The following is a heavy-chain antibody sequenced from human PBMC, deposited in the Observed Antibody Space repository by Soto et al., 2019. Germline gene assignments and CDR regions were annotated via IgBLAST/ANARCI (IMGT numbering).Heavy chain of an antibody. Sequence: GASVEVSCKASGYTFTSYDINWVRQATGQGLEWMGWMNPNSGNTGYAQKFQGRVTMTRNTSISTAYMELSSLRSEDTAVYYCARFYRQVGYCSGGSCYSDRDAFDIWGQGTLVTASS. V-gene: IGHV1-8*01. CDR2: MNPNSGNT. CDR1: GYTFTSYD. D-gene: IGHD2-15*01. J-gene: IGHJ3*02. CDR3: ARFYRQVGYCSGGSCYSDRDAFDI.